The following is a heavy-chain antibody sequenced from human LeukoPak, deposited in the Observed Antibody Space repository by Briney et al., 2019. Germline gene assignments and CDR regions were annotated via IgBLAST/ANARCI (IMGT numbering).Heavy chain of an antibody. D-gene: IGHD3-22*01. CDR2: FDPEDGKT. V-gene: IGHV1-24*01. CDR3: ATDSRFDSSGYAPFDP. CDR1: GYTLTELS. J-gene: IGHJ5*02. Sequence: ASVKVSCKVSGYTLTELSMHWVRQAPGKGLEGMGGFDPEDGKTIYAQKFQGRVTMTEDTSTGTAYMELSSLRSEDTAVYYCATDSRFDSSGYAPFDPWGQGTLVTVSS.